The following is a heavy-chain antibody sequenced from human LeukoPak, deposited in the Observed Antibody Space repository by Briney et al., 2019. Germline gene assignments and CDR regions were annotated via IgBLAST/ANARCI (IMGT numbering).Heavy chain of an antibody. J-gene: IGHJ4*02. CDR3: ARSGICSGGSCYQGDFDY. Sequence: ASETLSLTCSVSGGSISRSSYYWGWIRQHPGKGLEWIGYIYYSGSTYYNPSLKSRVTISVDTSKNQFSLKLSSVTAADTAVYYCARSGICSGGSCYQGDFDYWGQGTLVTVSS. CDR1: GGSISRSSYY. V-gene: IGHV4-31*03. D-gene: IGHD2-15*01. CDR2: IYYSGST.